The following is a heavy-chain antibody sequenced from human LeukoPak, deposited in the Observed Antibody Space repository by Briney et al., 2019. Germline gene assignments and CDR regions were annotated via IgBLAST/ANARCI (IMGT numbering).Heavy chain of an antibody. V-gene: IGHV3-7*04. CDR3: ARGGGLDV. Sequence: INHNGNVNYYVDSVKGRFTISRDNAKNLLYLQMSNLRAEDTAVYFCARGGGLDVWGQGATVTVSS. CDR2: INHNGNVN. J-gene: IGHJ6*02.